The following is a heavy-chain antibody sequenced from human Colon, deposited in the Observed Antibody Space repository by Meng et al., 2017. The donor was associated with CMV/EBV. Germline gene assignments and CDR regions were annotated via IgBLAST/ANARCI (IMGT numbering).Heavy chain of an antibody. J-gene: IGHJ3*02. CDR2: LRYDGKYK. V-gene: IGHV3-30*02. CDR3: AKGFDAFDI. CDR1: GFTLSTSG. Sequence: LSCAASGFTLSTSGLHWVRQAPGKGLEWVAFLRYDGKYKYYGDSVKGRFTISRDSSNNTLYLQMNSLRADDTAVYYCAKGFDAFDIWGQGTMVTVSS.